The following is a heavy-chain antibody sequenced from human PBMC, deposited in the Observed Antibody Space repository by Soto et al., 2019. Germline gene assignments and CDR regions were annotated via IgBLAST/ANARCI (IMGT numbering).Heavy chain of an antibody. D-gene: IGHD3-22*01. CDR1: GGTFRSYA. CDR2: IIPIFGTA. Sequence: QVQLVQSGAEVKKPGSSVKVSCKASGGTFRSYAISWVRQAPGQGLEWWGGIIPIFGTANYEQKFQGRVTITADESTSTAYMELSSLRSEDTAVYYCARDMDYYDSSGYYSQFDYWGQGTLVTVSS. V-gene: IGHV1-69*01. CDR3: ARDMDYYDSSGYYSQFDY. J-gene: IGHJ4*02.